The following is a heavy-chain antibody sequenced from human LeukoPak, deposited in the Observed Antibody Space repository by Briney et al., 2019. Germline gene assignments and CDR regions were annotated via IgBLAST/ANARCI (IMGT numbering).Heavy chain of an antibody. Sequence: ASVKVSCKASGYTFTSYGISWVRQAPGQGLEWMGWISAYNGNTNYAQKLQGRVTMTTDTSTSTAYMELRSLRSYDTAVYYCVSSGSYSYHYYYMDVWGKGTTVTVSS. CDR2: ISAYNGNT. CDR1: GYTFTSYG. D-gene: IGHD1-26*01. V-gene: IGHV1-18*01. J-gene: IGHJ6*03. CDR3: VSSGSYSYHYYYMDV.